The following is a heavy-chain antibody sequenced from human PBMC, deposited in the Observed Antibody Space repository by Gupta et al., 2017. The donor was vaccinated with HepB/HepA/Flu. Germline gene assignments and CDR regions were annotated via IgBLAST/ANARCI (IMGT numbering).Heavy chain of an antibody. CDR1: GFTFSSYW. J-gene: IGHJ4*02. Sequence: EVQLVESGGGLVQPGGSLRLSCAASGFTFSSYWMHWVRQAPGKGLVWVSRIKSDGSSTSYADSVKGRFTISRDNAKNTLYLQMNSLRAEDTAVYYCAREEVVTENEDYWGQGTLVTVSS. CDR3: AREEVVTENEDY. D-gene: IGHD2-21*02. CDR2: IKSDGSST. V-gene: IGHV3-74*01.